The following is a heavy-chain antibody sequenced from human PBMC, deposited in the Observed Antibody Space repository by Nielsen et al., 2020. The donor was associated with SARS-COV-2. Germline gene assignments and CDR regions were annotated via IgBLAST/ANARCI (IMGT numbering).Heavy chain of an antibody. CDR3: ARGGEGEKGERYEW. J-gene: IGHJ4*02. Sequence: GESLKISCAASGFTFSSYEMNWVRQAPGKGLEWVSYISSSASSISYADSVKGRFTISRDNARNALYLQMNSLRAEDTAVYYCARGGEGEKGERYEWWGQGTLVTVSS. CDR1: GFTFSSYE. V-gene: IGHV3-48*03. CDR2: ISSSASSI. D-gene: IGHD1-1*01.